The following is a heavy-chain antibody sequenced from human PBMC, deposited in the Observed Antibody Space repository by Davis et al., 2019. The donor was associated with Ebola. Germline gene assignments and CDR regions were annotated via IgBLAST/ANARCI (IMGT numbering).Heavy chain of an antibody. CDR3: ARQGALYGSIDT. CDR2: IFSGGSDT. CDR1: GYTLTTYW. D-gene: IGHD6-13*01. J-gene: IGHJ5*02. V-gene: IGHV5-51*01. Sequence: GESLKISCKASGYTLTTYWIAWVRQMHGKGLEWMGVIFSGGSDTRYRPPFEGQVIISVDRSITTAYLQWSSLKASDSGIYYCARQGALYGSIDTWGQGTLVTVSS.